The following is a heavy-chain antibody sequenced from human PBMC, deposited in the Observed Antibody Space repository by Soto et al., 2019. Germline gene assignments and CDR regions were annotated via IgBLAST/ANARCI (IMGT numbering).Heavy chain of an antibody. J-gene: IGHJ4*02. CDR3: ARGAPTGCCLFDY. CDR2: IGTVGDT. Sequence: EVQLVESGGGLVRPGGSLRLSCAASGFTFDSYDMHWVRQAAGKPLEWVSSIGTVGDTYYQDSVKGRFTFYRHNGKSSLSLEMNSLRVKDTAIYFCARGAPTGCCLFDYWGQGILVAVSS. CDR1: GFTFDSYD. D-gene: IGHD2-8*02. V-gene: IGHV3-13*01.